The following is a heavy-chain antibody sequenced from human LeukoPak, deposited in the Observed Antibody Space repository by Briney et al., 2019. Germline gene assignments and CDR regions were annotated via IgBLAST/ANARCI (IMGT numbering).Heavy chain of an antibody. CDR2: INHSGST. CDR3: ARARKLYYYGSGSYYRY. J-gene: IGHJ4*02. V-gene: IGHV4-34*01. D-gene: IGHD3-10*01. Sequence: SETLSLTCAVYGGSFSGYYWSWIRQPPGKGLEWIGEINHSGSTNYNPSLKSRVTISVDTSKNQFSPKLSSVTAADTAVYYCARARKLYYYGSGSYYRYWGQGTLVTVSS. CDR1: GGSFSGYY.